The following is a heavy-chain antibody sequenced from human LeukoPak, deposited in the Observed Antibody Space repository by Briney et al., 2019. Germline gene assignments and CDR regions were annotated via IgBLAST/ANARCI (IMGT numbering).Heavy chain of an antibody. D-gene: IGHD3-22*01. Sequence: KTSETLSLTCTVSGGSISSYYWSWIRQPPGKGLEWIGYIYYSGSTNYNPSLKSRVTISVDTSKNQFSLKLSSVTAADTAVYYCARLEGYDSSGYYYSYFDYWGQGTLVTVSS. CDR1: GGSISSYY. J-gene: IGHJ4*02. CDR3: ARLEGYDSSGYYYSYFDY. V-gene: IGHV4-59*01. CDR2: IYYSGST.